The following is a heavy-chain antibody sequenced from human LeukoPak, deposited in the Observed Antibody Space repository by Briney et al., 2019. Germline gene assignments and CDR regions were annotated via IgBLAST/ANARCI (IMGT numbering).Heavy chain of an antibody. V-gene: IGHV3-30*02. J-gene: IGHJ4*02. CDR2: IRYDGSIK. CDR1: GFTFRNYG. Sequence: PGGSLRLSCAASGFTFRNYGMHWVRLAPGKGLEWVAFIRYDGSIKYYVDSVKGRFTVSGDNSKNTLYLQMNSLRAEDTAVYYCAKDVNVGGDYFDYWGQGTLVTVSS. CDR3: AKDVNVGGDYFDY. D-gene: IGHD3-10*01.